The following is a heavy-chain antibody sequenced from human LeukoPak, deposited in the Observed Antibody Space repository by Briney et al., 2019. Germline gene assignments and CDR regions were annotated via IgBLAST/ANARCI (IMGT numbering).Heavy chain of an antibody. D-gene: IGHD6-6*01. J-gene: IGHJ4*02. V-gene: IGHV5-51*01. Sequence: GESLKISCKNVGYNFTDYWIGWVRQMPGKGLEWMGVIYPGDSDTRYSPAFQGQVTISADKSISTAYLQWSSLKASDTAMYYCARGPSHFDYWGQGTLVTVSS. CDR2: IYPGDSDT. CDR3: ARGPSHFDY. CDR1: GYNFTDYW.